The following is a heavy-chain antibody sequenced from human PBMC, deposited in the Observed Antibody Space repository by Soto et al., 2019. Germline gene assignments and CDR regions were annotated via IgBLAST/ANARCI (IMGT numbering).Heavy chain of an antibody. CDR3: ARSTDCSSTSCYDY. Sequence: QVQLQQWGAGLLKPSETLSLTCAVYGGSFSGYYWSWIRHPPGKGLEWIGEINHSGSTNYNPSLKSRVTISVDTSKNQFSLKLSSVTAADTAVYYCARSTDCSSTSCYDYWGQGTLVTVSS. CDR2: INHSGST. V-gene: IGHV4-34*01. D-gene: IGHD2-2*01. J-gene: IGHJ4*02. CDR1: GGSFSGYY.